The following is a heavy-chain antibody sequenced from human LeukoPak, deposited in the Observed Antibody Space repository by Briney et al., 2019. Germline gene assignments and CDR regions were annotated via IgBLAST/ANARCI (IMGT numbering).Heavy chain of an antibody. CDR3: AREPRESDYGDYVGWFDP. Sequence: ASVKVSCKASGYTFTGYYMHWVRQAPGQGLEWMGRINPNSGGTNYAQQFQGRVTMTRDTSISTAYMELSRLRSDDTAVYYCAREPRESDYGDYVGWFDPWGQGALVTVSS. D-gene: IGHD4-17*01. CDR2: INPNSGGT. CDR1: GYTFTGYY. V-gene: IGHV1-2*06. J-gene: IGHJ5*02.